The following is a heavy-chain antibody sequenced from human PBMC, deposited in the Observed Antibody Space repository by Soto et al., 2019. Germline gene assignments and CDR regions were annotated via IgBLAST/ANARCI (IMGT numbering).Heavy chain of an antibody. CDR2: ISSSSTSV. D-gene: IGHD3-9*01. Sequence: EVRLVESGGGLVKPGGSQRLSCAASGFTFSSYTMNWVRQAPGKGLECVSSISSSSTSVYYADSVKGRFTISRDNAKNSLYLQMNSLRAEDTAVYYCASGPYFEILTGYFDPWGQGTLVTVSS. V-gene: IGHV3-21*01. J-gene: IGHJ5*02. CDR3: ASGPYFEILTGYFDP. CDR1: GFTFSSYT.